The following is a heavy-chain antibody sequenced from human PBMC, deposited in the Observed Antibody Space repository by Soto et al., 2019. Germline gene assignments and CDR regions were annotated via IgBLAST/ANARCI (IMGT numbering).Heavy chain of an antibody. Sequence: PGGSLRLSCAASGLTVSGKKYVAWVRQAPGKGLEWVAVIWYDGSNKYYADSVKGRFTISRDNSKNTLYLQMNSLRAEDTAVYYCARDLSIAARRGAFDIWGQGTMVTVSS. CDR2: IWYDGSNK. CDR3: ARDLSIAARRGAFDI. D-gene: IGHD6-6*01. J-gene: IGHJ3*02. CDR1: GLTVSGKKY. V-gene: IGHV3-33*08.